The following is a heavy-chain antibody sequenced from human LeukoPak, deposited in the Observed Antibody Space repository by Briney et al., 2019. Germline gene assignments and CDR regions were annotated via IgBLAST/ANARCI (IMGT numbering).Heavy chain of an antibody. J-gene: IGHJ3*01. CDR3: AKGLRGLRNRIMGDTFDL. V-gene: IGHV3-23*01. D-gene: IGHD1-14*01. Sequence: GGSLRLSCVAPRISLSSYAMSWVRQAPGKGLEWVSTITYSGVNEYYADSVKGRFTISRDNSTDTLYLQMNGLRVEDTAVYYCAKGLRGLRNRIMGDTFDLWGQGTMVAVSS. CDR2: ITYSGVNE. CDR1: RISLSSYA.